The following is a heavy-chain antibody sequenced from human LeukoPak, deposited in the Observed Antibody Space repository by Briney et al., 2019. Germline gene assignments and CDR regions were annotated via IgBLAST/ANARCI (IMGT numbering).Heavy chain of an antibody. CDR1: GGSISSGGYY. CDR2: IYYSGST. Sequence: SQTLSLTCTVSGGSISSGGYYWSWIRQRPGKGLEWIGYIYYSGSTYYNPSLKSRVTISVDTSKNQFSLKLSSVTAADTAVYYCARVRATAMGVVDYWGQGTLVTVSS. CDR3: ARVRATAMGVVDY. D-gene: IGHD5-18*01. V-gene: IGHV4-31*03. J-gene: IGHJ4*02.